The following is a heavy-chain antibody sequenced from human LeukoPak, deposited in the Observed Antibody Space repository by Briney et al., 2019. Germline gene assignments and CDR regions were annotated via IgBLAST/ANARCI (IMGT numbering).Heavy chain of an antibody. V-gene: IGHV4-4*02. CDR1: GDSISNTNW. D-gene: IGHD4-17*01. CDR3: ARLPLSPVTTGGMLARWFDP. CDR2: IFLAGST. J-gene: IGHJ5*02. Sequence: PSETLSLTCAVSGDSISNTNWWTWVRQPPGKGLEWIGGIFLAGSTNYSPSFKSRVTILIDKSKNQFSLELRSVTAADTAVYFCARLPLSPVTTGGMLARWFDPWGQGILVTVSS.